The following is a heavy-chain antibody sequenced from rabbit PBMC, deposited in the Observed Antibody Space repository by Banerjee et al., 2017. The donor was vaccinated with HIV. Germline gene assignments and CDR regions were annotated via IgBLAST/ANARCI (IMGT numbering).Heavy chain of an antibody. CDR2: IYAGSSGST. Sequence: QEQLKESGGGLVQPEGSLTLTCKASGFSFSSSYYMCWVRQAPGKGLEWIACIYAGSSGSTYYASWAKGRFTISKTSSTTVTLQMTSLTAADTATYFCAGSYVGYGGYIDSFNLRGPGTLVTVS. D-gene: IGHD7-1*01. J-gene: IGHJ4*01. CDR3: AGSYVGYGGYIDSFNL. V-gene: IGHV1S45*01. CDR1: GFSFSSSYY.